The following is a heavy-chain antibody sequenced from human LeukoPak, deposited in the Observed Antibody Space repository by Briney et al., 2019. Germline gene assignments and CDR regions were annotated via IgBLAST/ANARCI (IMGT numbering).Heavy chain of an antibody. CDR1: GGTFSSYA. J-gene: IGHJ3*02. V-gene: IGHV1-69*05. CDR2: IIPIFGTA. Sequence: SVKVSCKASGGTFSSYAISWVRQAPGQGLEWMGGIIPIFGTANYAQKFQGRVTITTDESTSTAYMELSSLRFEDTAVYYCAASRGYSYGYEEEGGAFDIWGQGTMVTVSS. D-gene: IGHD5-18*01. CDR3: AASRGYSYGYEEEGGAFDI.